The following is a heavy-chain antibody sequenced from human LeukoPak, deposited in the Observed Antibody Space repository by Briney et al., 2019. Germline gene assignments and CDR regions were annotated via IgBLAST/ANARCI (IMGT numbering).Heavy chain of an antibody. J-gene: IGHJ4*02. CDR3: AAVATSWYPFDS. V-gene: IGHV3-11*01. CDR1: GFTFSDYY. D-gene: IGHD6-13*01. Sequence: GGSLRLSCAASGFTFSDYYMSWIRQAPGKGLEWVSYISSSGSTIYYADSVKGRFTISMDNAQNSLYLQMNSLRAEDTAVYYCAAVATSWYPFDSWGQGTLVTVSS. CDR2: ISSSGSTI.